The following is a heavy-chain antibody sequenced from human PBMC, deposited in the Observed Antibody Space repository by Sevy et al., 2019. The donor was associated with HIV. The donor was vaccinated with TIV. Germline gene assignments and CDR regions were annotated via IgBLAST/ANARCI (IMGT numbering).Heavy chain of an antibody. D-gene: IGHD1-20*01. Sequence: SETLSLTCAVHDGSFSGYYWNWIRQLPGKGLEWIEEINESGITYYNPSLKSRVTISVDTSKNQFSLKLRSVTAADTAVYYCARVGFNWNDVDYWGQGTLVTVSS. CDR1: DGSFSGYY. CDR3: ARVGFNWNDVDY. CDR2: INESGIT. J-gene: IGHJ4*02. V-gene: IGHV4-34*01.